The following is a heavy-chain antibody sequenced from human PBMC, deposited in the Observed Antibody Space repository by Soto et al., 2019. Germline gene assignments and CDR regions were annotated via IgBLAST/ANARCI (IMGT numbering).Heavy chain of an antibody. J-gene: IGHJ4*02. CDR3: ARDLLTMVRGAEFYFDY. V-gene: IGHV3-23*01. CDR2: ITNTAAGT. D-gene: IGHD3-10*01. CDR1: GFPFSSCV. Sequence: GGSLRLSCAASGFPFSSCVMTWVRQAPGKGLEWVSSITNTAAGTYYADSVKGRFTISRDNSKNTLYLQMNSLRAEDTAVYYCARDLLTMVRGAEFYFDYWGQGTLVTVSS.